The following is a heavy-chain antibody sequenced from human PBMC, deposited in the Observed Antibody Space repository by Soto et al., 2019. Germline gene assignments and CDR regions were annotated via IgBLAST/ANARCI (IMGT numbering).Heavy chain of an antibody. D-gene: IGHD1-26*01. CDR3: ARDQSPHLLNWFDP. V-gene: IGHV1-69*12. CDR2: IIPIFGTA. J-gene: IGHJ5*02. Sequence: QVQLVQSGAEVKKPGSSVKVSCKASGGTFSSYAISWVRQAPGQGLEWMGGIIPIFGTANYAQKFQGRVTXXAXEXXSTAYMELSSLRSEDTAVYYCARDQSPHLLNWFDPWGQGTLVTVSS. CDR1: GGTFSSYA.